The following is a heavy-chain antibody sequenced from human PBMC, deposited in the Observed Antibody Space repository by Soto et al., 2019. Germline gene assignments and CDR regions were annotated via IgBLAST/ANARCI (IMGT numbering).Heavy chain of an antibody. CDR1: GGTFSSYA. J-gene: IGHJ4*02. CDR3: ASPQWGSGSYYRPFDY. D-gene: IGHD1-26*01. V-gene: IGHV1-69*13. Sequence: ASVKVSCKASGGTFSSYAISWVRQAPGQGLEWMGGIIPIFGTANYAQKFQGRVTITADESTSTAYMELSSLRSEDTAVYYCASPQWGSGSYYRPFDYWGQGTLVTVSS. CDR2: IIPIFGTA.